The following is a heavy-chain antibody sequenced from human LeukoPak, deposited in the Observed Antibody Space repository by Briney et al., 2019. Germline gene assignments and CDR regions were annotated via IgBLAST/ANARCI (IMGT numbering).Heavy chain of an antibody. D-gene: IGHD3-10*01. V-gene: IGHV3-48*03. CDR3: ARAFGPGYFDY. CDR1: GFTFSSYE. Sequence: EGSLRLSCAASGFTFSSYEMNWVRQAPGKGLEWVSYISSSGSTIYYADSVKGRFTISRDNAKNSLYLQMNSLRAEDTAVYYCARAFGPGYFDYWGQGTLVTVSS. CDR2: ISSSGSTI. J-gene: IGHJ4*02.